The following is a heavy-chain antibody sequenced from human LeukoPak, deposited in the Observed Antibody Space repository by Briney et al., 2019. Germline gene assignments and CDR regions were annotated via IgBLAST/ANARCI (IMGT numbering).Heavy chain of an antibody. Sequence: PGGSIRLSCAASGFSFNDAWMTWVRQAPGKGLEWVGRVKSASYDATADYSSPVQGRFTISRDDSDNTLYLQMNSLKTEDTAVYFCSRYCVGGDCHLDTFDIWGQGTLVTVSS. CDR1: GFSFNDAW. V-gene: IGHV3-15*01. CDR3: SRYCVGGDCHLDTFDI. CDR2: VKSASYDATA. D-gene: IGHD2-21*02. J-gene: IGHJ3*02.